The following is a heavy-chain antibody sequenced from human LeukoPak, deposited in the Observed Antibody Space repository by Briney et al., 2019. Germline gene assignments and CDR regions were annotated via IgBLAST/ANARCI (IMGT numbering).Heavy chain of an antibody. CDR1: GFTFSSYA. D-gene: IGHD6-13*01. V-gene: IGHV3-23*01. J-gene: IGHJ4*02. CDR3: AKEGRWAAAGTPNLDY. Sequence: GGSLRLSCAASGFTFSSYAMSWVRQAPGKGLEWVSAISGSGGSTYYADSVKGRFTISRDNSKNTLYLQMNSLRAEDTAVYYCAKEGRWAAAGTPNLDYWGQGTLVTVSS. CDR2: ISGSGGST.